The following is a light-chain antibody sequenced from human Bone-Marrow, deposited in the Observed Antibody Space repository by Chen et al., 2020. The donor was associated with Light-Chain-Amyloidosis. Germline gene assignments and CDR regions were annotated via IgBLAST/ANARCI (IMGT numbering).Light chain of an antibody. Sequence: EIVLTQSPGTLSLSPGERATLSCRASQTISSDHLAWYQQKPDRAPRLLMYGVSSRTTGIPDRFSGGGSGTDFTLTISSLEPEDFAVYYCQQYGVSPRTFGQGTKVDMK. CDR2: GVS. CDR3: QQYGVSPRT. J-gene: IGKJ1*01. V-gene: IGKV3-20*01. CDR1: QTISSDH.